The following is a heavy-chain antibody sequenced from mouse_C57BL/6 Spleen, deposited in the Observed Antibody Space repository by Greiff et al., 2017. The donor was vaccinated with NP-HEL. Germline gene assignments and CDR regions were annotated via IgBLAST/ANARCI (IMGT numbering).Heavy chain of an antibody. J-gene: IGHJ1*03. CDR3: ARWGHSNYWYFDV. CDR1: GYTFTSYW. Sequence: QVQLQQSGAELVRPGTSVKLSCKASGYTFTSYWMHWVKQRPGQGLEWIGVIDPSDSYTNYNQKFKGKATLTVDTSSSTAYMQLSSLTSEDSAVYYCARWGHSNYWYFDVWGTGTTVTVSS. D-gene: IGHD2-5*01. CDR2: IDPSDSYT. V-gene: IGHV1-59*01.